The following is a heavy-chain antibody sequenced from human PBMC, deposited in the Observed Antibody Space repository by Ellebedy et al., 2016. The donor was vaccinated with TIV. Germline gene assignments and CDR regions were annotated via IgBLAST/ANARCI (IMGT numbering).Heavy chain of an antibody. D-gene: IGHD2/OR15-2a*01. CDR1: GYTFTSYD. Sequence: ASVKVSXXASGYTFTSYDINWVRQATGQGLEWMGWMNPNSGDTGYAQKFHGRVTMTRNTSISTAYMELRGLRSEDTALYYCVRGRGLYTISYYFYWFDPWGQGTLVTVSS. J-gene: IGHJ5*02. V-gene: IGHV1-8*01. CDR2: MNPNSGDT. CDR3: VRGRGLYTISYYFYWFDP.